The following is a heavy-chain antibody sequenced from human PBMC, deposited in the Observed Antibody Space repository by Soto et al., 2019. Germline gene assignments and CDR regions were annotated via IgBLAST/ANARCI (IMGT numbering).Heavy chain of an antibody. V-gene: IGHV3-72*01. CDR2: VRNKANSYTT. CDR3: VKGHLALDN. CDR1: GFTFSDSY. Sequence: LRLSCTASGFTFSDSYMDWVRQAPGKGLGWVGRVRNKANSYTTEYAASVKGRFTVSRDDSKNSLYLQMNSLKTEDTAVYYCVKGHLALDNWGPGTLVTVSS. J-gene: IGHJ4*02.